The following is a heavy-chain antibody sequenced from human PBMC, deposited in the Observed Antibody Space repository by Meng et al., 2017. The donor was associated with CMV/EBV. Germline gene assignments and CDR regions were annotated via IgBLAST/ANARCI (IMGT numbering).Heavy chain of an antibody. CDR1: GGSFSGYY. CDR2: INHSGST. V-gene: IGHV4-34*01. CDR3: ARLRGTVPRLEYYYYYGMDV. D-gene: IGHD2/OR15-2a*01. Sequence: SETLSLTCAVYGGSFSGYYWSWIRQPPGKGREWIGEINHSGSTNYNPSLKSRVTISVDTSKNQFSLKLSSVTAADTAVYSCARLRGTVPRLEYYYYYGMDVWGQGTTVTVSS. J-gene: IGHJ6*02.